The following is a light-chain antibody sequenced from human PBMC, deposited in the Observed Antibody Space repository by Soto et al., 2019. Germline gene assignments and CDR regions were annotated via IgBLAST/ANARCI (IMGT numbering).Light chain of an antibody. CDR3: SSYTSSSTLVL. CDR1: SSDVGIYNY. J-gene: IGLJ2*01. Sequence: QSVLTQPASVSGSPGQSITISCTGTSSDVGIYNYVSWYQQHPGKAPKLMIYEVSNRPSGVSNRFSASKSGNTASLTISGLQAEDEADYYCSSYTSSSTLVLFGGGTKVTVL. V-gene: IGLV2-14*01. CDR2: EVS.